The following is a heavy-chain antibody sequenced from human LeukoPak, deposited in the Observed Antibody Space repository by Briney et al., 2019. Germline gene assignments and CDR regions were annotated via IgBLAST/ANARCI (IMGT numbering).Heavy chain of an antibody. J-gene: IGHJ6*02. CDR1: GYTFTSYG. Sequence: ASVKVSCKASGYTFTSYGISWVRQAPGQGLEWMGWISAYNGNTNYAQKLQGRVTMTTDTSTSTACMELRSLRSDDTAVYYCARDRDYDFWSGYYKAFYYYYGMDVWGQGTTVTVSS. CDR3: ARDRDYDFWSGYYKAFYYYYGMDV. D-gene: IGHD3-3*01. V-gene: IGHV1-18*01. CDR2: ISAYNGNT.